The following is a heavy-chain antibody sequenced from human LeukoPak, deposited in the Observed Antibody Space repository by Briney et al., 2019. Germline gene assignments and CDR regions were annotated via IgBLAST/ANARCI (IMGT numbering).Heavy chain of an antibody. Sequence: GGSLRLSCAASGFTFVDYAMHWVGQAPGKGLEWVSGISWNRGSIGYADSVKGRFTISRDNAKNSLYLQMNSLRAENTALYYYAKAMFRGVRDRSSYYYFDFWGQGTLVTVSS. CDR2: ISWNRGSI. CDR3: AKAMFRGVRDRSSYYYFDF. V-gene: IGHV3-9*01. CDR1: GFTFVDYA. D-gene: IGHD3-10*01. J-gene: IGHJ4*02.